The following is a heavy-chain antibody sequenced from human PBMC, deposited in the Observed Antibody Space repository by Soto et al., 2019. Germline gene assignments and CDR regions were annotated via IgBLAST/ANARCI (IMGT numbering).Heavy chain of an antibody. D-gene: IGHD2-2*01. J-gene: IGHJ6*02. CDR3: ARAGCSSTSCYALGYYYYGMDV. CDR2: ISAYNGNT. Sequence: ASVKVSCKASGYTFTSYGISWVRQAPGQGLEWMGWISAYNGNTNYAQKLQGRVTMTTDTSTSTAYMELRSLRSEDTAVYYCARAGCSSTSCYALGYYYYGMDVWGQGTTVTVSS. CDR1: GYTFTSYG. V-gene: IGHV1-18*01.